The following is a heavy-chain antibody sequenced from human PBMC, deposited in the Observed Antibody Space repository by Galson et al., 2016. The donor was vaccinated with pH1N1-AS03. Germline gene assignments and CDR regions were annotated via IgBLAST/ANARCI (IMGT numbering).Heavy chain of an antibody. D-gene: IGHD6-13*01. Sequence: SLRLSCAVSGFTFSTHAMSWVRQAPGKGLDWVSGISLSGSGTYYTDSVKGRFTISRDNSKNTLYLQMHSLRPEDTAVYYCATPPIADSGILGGYWGQGTLVTVSS. J-gene: IGHJ4*02. CDR1: GFTFSTHA. CDR2: ISLSGSGT. V-gene: IGHV3-23*01. CDR3: ATPPIADSGILGGY.